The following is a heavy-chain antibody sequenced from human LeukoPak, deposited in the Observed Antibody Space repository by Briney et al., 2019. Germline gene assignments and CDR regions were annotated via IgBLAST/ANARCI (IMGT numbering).Heavy chain of an antibody. D-gene: IGHD5-24*01. CDR3: ARDRYGDGFAHFDY. CDR2: ITPSDGA. V-gene: IGHV1-2*02. Sequence: ASVKVSCKASGYTFTDYYIHWVRQAPGQGLEWMGWITPSDGANYAQKFQGRVTVTRDTSMSTAYMDLNRLTSDDTAVYFCARDRYGDGFAHFDYWGQGTLVTVSS. J-gene: IGHJ4*02. CDR1: GYTFTDYY.